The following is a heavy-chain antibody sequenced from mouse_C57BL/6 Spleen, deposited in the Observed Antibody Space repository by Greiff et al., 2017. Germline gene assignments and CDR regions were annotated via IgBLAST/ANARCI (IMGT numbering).Heavy chain of an antibody. V-gene: IGHV2-5*01. D-gene: IGHD1-1*01. CDR3: AKGDSRDFDY. Sequence: QVQLQQSGPGLVQPSQCLSISCTASGFSLTSYCVHWVRQSPGKGLEWLGVIWRGGSKDYNAAFMSRLSITKDNTKSQVFFKMNSLQADDTAIYYRAKGDSRDFDYWGQGTTLTVSS. J-gene: IGHJ2*01. CDR2: IWRGGSK. CDR1: GFSLTSYC.